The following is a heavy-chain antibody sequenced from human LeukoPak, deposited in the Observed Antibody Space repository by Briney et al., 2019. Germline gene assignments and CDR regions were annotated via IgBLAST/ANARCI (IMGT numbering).Heavy chain of an antibody. CDR3: AREEYCSSTSCPPDLDY. CDR1: GYTFTSYY. D-gene: IGHD2-2*01. CDR2: INPSGGST. J-gene: IGHJ4*02. Sequence: ASVKVSCKASGYTFTSYYMHWVRQAPGQGLEWMGIINPSGGSTSYAQKFQGRVTMTRDMSTSTVYMELSSLRSEDTAVYYCAREEYCSSTSCPPDLDYWGQGTLVTVSS. V-gene: IGHV1-46*01.